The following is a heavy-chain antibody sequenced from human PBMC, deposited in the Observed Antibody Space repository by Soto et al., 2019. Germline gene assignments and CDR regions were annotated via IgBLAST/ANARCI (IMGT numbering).Heavy chain of an antibody. D-gene: IGHD2-21*02. CDR3: ARVCGGDCHHGMDV. J-gene: IGHJ6*02. V-gene: IGHV4-34*01. CDR1: GRSFCGSY. Sequence: SVTLSLTCVIDGRSFCGSYWRWICQPPGKGLEWIGEINHSGSTNYNPSLKSRVTISVDTSKNQFSLKLSSVTAADTAVYCCARVCGGDCHHGMDVWGQGTTVT. CDR2: INHSGST.